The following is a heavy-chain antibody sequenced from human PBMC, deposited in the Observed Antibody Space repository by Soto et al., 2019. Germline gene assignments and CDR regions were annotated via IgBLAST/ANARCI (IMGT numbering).Heavy chain of an antibody. CDR3: AREGTYNNIDY. CDR1: GGSISSYY. J-gene: IGHJ4*02. V-gene: IGHV4-59*01. Sequence: SETLSLTCTVSGGSISSYYWSWIRQPPGKGLEWIGYIYYSGSTNYNPSLKSRVTISVDTSKNQFSLKLSSVTAADTAVYYCAREGTYNNIDYWGQGTLVTVSS. CDR2: IYYSGST. D-gene: IGHD4-4*01.